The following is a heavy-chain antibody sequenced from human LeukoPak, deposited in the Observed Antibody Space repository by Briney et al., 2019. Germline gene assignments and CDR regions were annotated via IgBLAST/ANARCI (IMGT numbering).Heavy chain of an antibody. V-gene: IGHV3-23*01. CDR2: ITGSGGST. Sequence: TGGSLRLSCVASEFNFSDYAMIGVRQAPGKGLEGVSAITGSGGSTYYADSVKGRFTISRDNSKNTLYLQMNSLRADDTAVYYCAKGKDCWGQGTLVAVS. J-gene: IGHJ4*02. CDR3: AKGKDC. CDR1: EFNFSDYA.